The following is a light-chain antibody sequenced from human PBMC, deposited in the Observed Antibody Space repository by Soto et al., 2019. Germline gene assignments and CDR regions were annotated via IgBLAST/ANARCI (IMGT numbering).Light chain of an antibody. J-gene: IGLJ3*02. CDR1: TGAVTGGHY. CDR3: LLSHGRARV. CDR2: DTS. V-gene: IGLV7-46*01. Sequence: QAVVTQEPSLTVSPGGTVTPTCGSNTGAVTGGHYPYWFQRKPGQAPRTLIYDTSNKHSWTPARFSGSLLGGKAALTLSGAQPEDEAEYYCLLSHGRARVFGGGTKLTVL.